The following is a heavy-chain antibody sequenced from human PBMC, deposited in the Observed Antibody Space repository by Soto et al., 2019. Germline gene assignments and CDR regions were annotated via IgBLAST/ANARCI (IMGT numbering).Heavy chain of an antibody. D-gene: IGHD5-18*01. J-gene: IGHJ5*02. CDR2: ISYDGSNK. Sequence: VGSLRLSCAASGFTFSSYGMHWVRQAPGKGLEWVAVISYDGSNKYYADSVKGRFTISRDNSKNTLYLQMNSLRAEDTAVYYCAKDPVRYSYGYRWFDPWGQGTLVTVSS. V-gene: IGHV3-30*18. CDR1: GFTFSSYG. CDR3: AKDPVRYSYGYRWFDP.